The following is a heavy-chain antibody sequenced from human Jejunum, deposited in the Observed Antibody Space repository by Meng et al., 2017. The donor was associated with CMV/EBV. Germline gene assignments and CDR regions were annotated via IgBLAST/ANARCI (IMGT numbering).Heavy chain of an antibody. CDR1: TFANID. V-gene: IGHV3-23*01. J-gene: IGHJ4*02. Sequence: TFANIDMRWVRQAPGKGLEWVSTVSGSGDSTYSADSVKGRFTISRDNSKNTLYLQMSGLRAEDTALYYCAKKLGYYDSSGHYCDYWGQGTLVTVSS. CDR3: AKKLGYYDSSGHYCDY. D-gene: IGHD3-22*01. CDR2: VSGSGDST.